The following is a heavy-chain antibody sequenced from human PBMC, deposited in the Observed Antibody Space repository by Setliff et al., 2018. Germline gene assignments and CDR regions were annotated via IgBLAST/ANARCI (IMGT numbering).Heavy chain of an antibody. V-gene: IGHV4-30-4*08. CDR2: IYHSGSA. J-gene: IGHJ3*01. D-gene: IGHD1-26*01. Sequence: KASETLSLTCTVSGDSISSGDYFWSWIRQPPGKGLEWIANIYHSGSAYYNPSLKSRVTMSVDTSKNQFSLHLTSVTAADTAVYYCAREVGTSTSSDAFDVWGQGMMVTVSS. CDR1: GDSISSGDYF. CDR3: AREVGTSTSSDAFDV.